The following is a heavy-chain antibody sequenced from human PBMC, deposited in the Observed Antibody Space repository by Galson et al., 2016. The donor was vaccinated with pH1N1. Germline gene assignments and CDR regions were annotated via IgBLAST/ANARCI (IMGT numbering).Heavy chain of an antibody. CDR3: ARVPRGEQLYYFDC. Sequence: TLSLTCTVSGGSISSGGYYWSWIRQHPGKGLEWIGYIYYSGSTYYNPSLKSRVTISVDTSKNQFSLKLSSVTAADTAVFYCARVPRGEQLYYFDCWGQGTLVTVSS. V-gene: IGHV4-31*03. CDR1: GGSISSGGYY. J-gene: IGHJ4*02. D-gene: IGHD5-18*01. CDR2: IYYSGST.